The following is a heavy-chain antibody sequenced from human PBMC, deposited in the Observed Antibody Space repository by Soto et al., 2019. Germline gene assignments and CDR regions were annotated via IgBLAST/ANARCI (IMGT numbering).Heavy chain of an antibody. CDR2: ISSSSSTI. V-gene: IGHV3-48*01. J-gene: IGHJ6*03. CDR1: GFTFSSYS. Sequence: GGSLRLSCAASGFTFSSYSMNWVRQAPGKGLEWVSYISSSSSTIYYADSVKGRFTISRDNAKNSLYLQMNSLRAEDTAVYYCARDQGRSRYYYMDVWGKGTTVTVSS. CDR3: ARDQGRSRYYYMDV.